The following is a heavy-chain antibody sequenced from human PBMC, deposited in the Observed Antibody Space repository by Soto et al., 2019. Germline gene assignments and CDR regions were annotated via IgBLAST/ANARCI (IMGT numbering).Heavy chain of an antibody. CDR2: IYYSGST. CDR1: GGSISSGGYY. V-gene: IGHV4-31*03. CDR3: ARVPQYCISTSCYEPAFDY. D-gene: IGHD2-2*01. J-gene: IGHJ4*02. Sequence: SETLSLTCTVSGGSISSGGYYWSWIRQHPGKGLEWIGYIYYSGSTYYNPSLKSRVTISVDTSKNQFSLKLSSVTAADTAVYYCARVPQYCISTSCYEPAFDYWGQGTLVTVSS.